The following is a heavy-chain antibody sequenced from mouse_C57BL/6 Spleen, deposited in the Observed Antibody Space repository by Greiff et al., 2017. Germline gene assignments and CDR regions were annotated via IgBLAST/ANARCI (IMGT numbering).Heavy chain of an antibody. CDR1: GYTFTSYW. Sequence: QVQLQQSGAELVKPGASVKLSCKASGYTFTSYWMHWVKQRPGQGLEWIGYIDPCDSYTNYNHKFKGKATLTVDTSSSTAYMQLSRLTSEASAFYCCASGSRQAPFAYWGQGTLVTVSA. D-gene: IGHD1-1*02. J-gene: IGHJ3*01. CDR2: IDPCDSYT. CDR3: ASGSRQAPFAY. V-gene: IGHV1-50*01.